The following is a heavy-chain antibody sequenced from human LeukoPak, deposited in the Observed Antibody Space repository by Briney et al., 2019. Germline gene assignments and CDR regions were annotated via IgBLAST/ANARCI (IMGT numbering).Heavy chain of an antibody. CDR2: INHSGST. J-gene: IGHJ4*02. CDR1: GGSFSGYY. CDR3: ARSLAARRANDY. V-gene: IGHV4-34*01. D-gene: IGHD6-6*01. Sequence: SETLSLTCAVYGGSFSGYYWSWIRQPPGKGLEWIGEINHSGSTNYNPSLKSRVTISVDTSKNQFSLKLSSVTAADTAVYYRARSLAARRANDYWGQGTLVTVSS.